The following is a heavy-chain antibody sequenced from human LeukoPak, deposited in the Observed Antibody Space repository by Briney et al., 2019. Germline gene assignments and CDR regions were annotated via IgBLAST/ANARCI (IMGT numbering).Heavy chain of an antibody. V-gene: IGHV4-59*11. CDR3: ARGAFYYYYMDV. J-gene: IGHJ6*03. CDR2: IYYTGST. Sequence: PSETLSLTCTVSGGSISGHYWSWIRQPPGKRLEWIGYIYYTGSTNYNPSLKSRVTASVDTSKNQFSLKLTSVTAADTAVYYCARGAFYYYYMDVWGKGTTVTVS. CDR1: GGSISGHY.